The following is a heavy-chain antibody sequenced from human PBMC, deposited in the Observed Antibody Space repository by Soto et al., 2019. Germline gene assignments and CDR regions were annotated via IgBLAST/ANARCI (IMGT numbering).Heavy chain of an antibody. Sequence: QVQLVQSGAEVKKPGSSVKVSCKASGGTFSSYTISWVRQAPGQGLEWMGRIIPILGIANYAQKFQGRVTITADKSTSSGYMELSSLRSEDTAVYYCARGSYYYGSGSYSWYFDLWGRGTLVTVSS. CDR2: IIPILGIA. D-gene: IGHD3-10*01. CDR1: GGTFSSYT. V-gene: IGHV1-69*02. CDR3: ARGSYYYGSGSYSWYFDL. J-gene: IGHJ2*01.